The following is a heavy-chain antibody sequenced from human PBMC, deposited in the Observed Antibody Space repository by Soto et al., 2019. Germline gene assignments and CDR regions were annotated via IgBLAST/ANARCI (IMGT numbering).Heavy chain of an antibody. V-gene: IGHV3-74*01. J-gene: IGHJ5*02. Sequence: EEQLVESGGGLVQPGGSLRLSCAASDFSFGNYWMHWVRQAPGKGLAWVSRINSGGSFASYADSVKGRFIISRDNAKNTLYLQMDSLRAEDTAIYYCARERDSGDHFPWGQGTLVTVSS. CDR2: INSGGSFA. CDR1: DFSFGNYW. CDR3: ARERDSGDHFP. D-gene: IGHD4-17*01.